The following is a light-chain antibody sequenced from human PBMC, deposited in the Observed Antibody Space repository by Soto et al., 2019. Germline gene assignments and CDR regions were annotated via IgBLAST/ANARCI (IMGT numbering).Light chain of an antibody. CDR2: ATS. J-gene: IGKJ1*01. CDR3: FQDYNYPRT. CDR1: QGIRND. V-gene: IGKV1-6*01. Sequence: AIQMTQSPSSLSASVGDRVTITCRASQGIRNDLGWYQQRPGKAPKLLIFATSSLQSGVPSRFSGSGSGTDFTLTISSLQPEXFXTXXCFQDYNYPRTFGQGTKVEI.